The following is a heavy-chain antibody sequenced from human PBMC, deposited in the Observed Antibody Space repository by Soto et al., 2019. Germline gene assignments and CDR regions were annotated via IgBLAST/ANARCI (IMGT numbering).Heavy chain of an antibody. Sequence: QVQLVQSGAEVKKPGASVKVSCKASGYTFTTHGISWVRQAPGQGLEWMGWVAGDNGHRNYAQSLQGRVTMTTDTCTNTVYMELRSLRSVDTAVYYCARDLGYWRGGTCYREWFDSWGQGTLVTVSS. CDR1: GYTFTTHG. D-gene: IGHD2-15*01. CDR3: ARDLGYWRGGTCYREWFDS. J-gene: IGHJ5*01. CDR2: VAGDNGHR. V-gene: IGHV1-18*01.